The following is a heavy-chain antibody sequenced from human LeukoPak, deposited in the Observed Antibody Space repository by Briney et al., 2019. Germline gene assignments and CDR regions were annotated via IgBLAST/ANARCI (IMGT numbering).Heavy chain of an antibody. CDR1: GFTFSSYA. CDR2: ISYDGSNK. Sequence: GGCLRLSCAASGFTFSSYAMHWVRQAPGKGLEWVAVISYDGSNKYYADSVKGRFTISRDNSKNTLYLQMNSLRAEDTAVYYCARDPYSSSWYFHSHYYYYYYMDVWGKGTTVTVSS. V-gene: IGHV3-30*04. D-gene: IGHD6-13*01. J-gene: IGHJ6*03. CDR3: ARDPYSSSWYFHSHYYYYYYMDV.